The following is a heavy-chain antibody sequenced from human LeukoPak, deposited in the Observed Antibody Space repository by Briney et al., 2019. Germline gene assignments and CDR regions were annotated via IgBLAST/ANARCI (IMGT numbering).Heavy chain of an antibody. D-gene: IGHD2-2*01. CDR3: ASQNPIVVVPAAKGHFFDY. CDR1: GGTVSSYA. J-gene: IGHJ4*02. V-gene: IGHV1-69*01. Sequence: GSSVKVSCKASGGTVSSYAISWVRQAPGQGLGWMGGIIPIFGTANYAQKFQGRVTITADESTSTAYMELSSLRSEDTAVYYCASQNPIVVVPAAKGHFFDYWGQGTLVTVSS. CDR2: IIPIFGTA.